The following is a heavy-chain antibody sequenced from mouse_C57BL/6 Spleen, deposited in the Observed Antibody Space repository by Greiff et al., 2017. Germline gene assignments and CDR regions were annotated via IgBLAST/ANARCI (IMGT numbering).Heavy chain of an antibody. CDR2: MHPKGGSP. CDR3: ASFYDYDDYPLDY. Sequence: QVQLQQPGAELVKPGASVKLSCKASGYTFTNYWMHWVKQRPGQGLEWIGVMHPKGGSPDYNEKFKSKATLSVDKSSSTAYMELSSLTSEDSAVYYGASFYDYDDYPLDYWGQGTAVTVSA. V-gene: IGHV1-64*01. D-gene: IGHD2-4*01. CDR1: GYTFTNYW. J-gene: IGHJ4*01.